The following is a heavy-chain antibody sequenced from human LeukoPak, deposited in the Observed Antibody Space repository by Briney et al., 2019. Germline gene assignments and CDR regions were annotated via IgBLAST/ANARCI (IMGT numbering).Heavy chain of an antibody. CDR2: IYHSGST. Sequence: KASETLSLTCTVSGGSISSGGYYWSWIRQPPGKGLEWIGYIYHSGSTYYNPSLKSRVTISVDRSKNQFSLKLSSVTAADTAVYYCARAVAGPIDYWGQGTLVTVSS. CDR3: ARAVAGPIDY. V-gene: IGHV4-30-2*01. CDR1: GGSISSGGYY. D-gene: IGHD6-19*01. J-gene: IGHJ4*02.